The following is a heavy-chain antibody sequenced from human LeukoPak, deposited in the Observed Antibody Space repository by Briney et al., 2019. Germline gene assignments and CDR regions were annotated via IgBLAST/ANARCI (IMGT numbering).Heavy chain of an antibody. CDR2: IGTAGDT. D-gene: IGHD4-23*01. CDR1: GFTFSSYD. CDR3: ARGGYGGNSELDY. V-gene: IGHV3-13*01. Sequence: GGSLRLSCAASGFTFSSYDIHWVRQAPGKALEWVSAIGTAGDTYYPGSVKGRFTISRENAKNSLYLQMNSLRAGDTAVYYCARGGYGGNSELDYWGQGTLVTVSS. J-gene: IGHJ4*02.